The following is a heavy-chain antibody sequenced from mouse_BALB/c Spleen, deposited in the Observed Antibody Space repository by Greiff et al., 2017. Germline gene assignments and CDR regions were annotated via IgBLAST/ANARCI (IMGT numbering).Heavy chain of an antibody. V-gene: IGHV3-8*02. CDR2: ISYSGST. CDR3: AGLLTSFYAMDY. Sequence: EVQLQQSGPSLVKPSQTLSLTCSVTGDSITSGYWNWIRKFPGNKLEYMGYISYSGSTYYNPSLKSRISITRDTSKNQYYLQLNSVTTEDTATYYCAGLLTSFYAMDYWGQGTSVTVSS. D-gene: IGHD2-3*01. CDR1: GDSITSGY. J-gene: IGHJ4*01.